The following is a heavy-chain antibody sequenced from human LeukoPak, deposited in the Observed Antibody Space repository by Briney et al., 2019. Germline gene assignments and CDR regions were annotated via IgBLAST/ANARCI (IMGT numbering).Heavy chain of an antibody. D-gene: IGHD3-22*01. CDR2: ISSSSYI. Sequence: GGSLRLSCAASGFTFSSYSMNWVRQAPGKGLEWVSSISSSSYIYYADSVKGRFTISRDNAKNSLYLQMNSLRAEDTAVYYCATYSSLNRREFQYWGQGTLLTVSS. J-gene: IGHJ1*01. CDR3: ATYSSLNRREFQY. CDR1: GFTFSSYS. V-gene: IGHV3-21*01.